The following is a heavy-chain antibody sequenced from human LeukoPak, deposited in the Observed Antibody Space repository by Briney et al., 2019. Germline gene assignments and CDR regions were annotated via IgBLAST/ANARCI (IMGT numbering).Heavy chain of an antibody. Sequence: PGRSLRLSCAASGFTFGSYAMHWVRQAPGKGLEWVAVISYDGSNKYYADSVKGRFTISRDNSKNTLYLQMNSLRAEDTAVYYCARDSVLDFWSGYVLVYWGQGTLVTVSS. CDR2: ISYDGSNK. J-gene: IGHJ4*02. D-gene: IGHD3-3*01. CDR3: ARDSVLDFWSGYVLVY. V-gene: IGHV3-30-3*01. CDR1: GFTFGSYA.